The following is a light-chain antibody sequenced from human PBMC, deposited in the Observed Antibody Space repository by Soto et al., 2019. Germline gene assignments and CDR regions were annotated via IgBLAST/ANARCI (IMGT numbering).Light chain of an antibody. J-gene: IGKJ1*01. V-gene: IGKV3-20*01. Sequence: EIVLTQSPDTLSLSPGERATLSCRASQSVSNKYLAWYKQKPGQAPRLLSYAASSRATGIPDRFSGGGSGTEFTLTISRLEPEDFAVYYCQQCGSSPWTFGQGTKVDIK. CDR2: AAS. CDR1: QSVSNKY. CDR3: QQCGSSPWT.